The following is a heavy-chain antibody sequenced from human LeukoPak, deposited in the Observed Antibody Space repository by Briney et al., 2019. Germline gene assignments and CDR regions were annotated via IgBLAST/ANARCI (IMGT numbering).Heavy chain of an antibody. D-gene: IGHD3-16*01. CDR2: ISSSSSTI. V-gene: IGHV3-48*01. Sequence: PGGSLRLSCAASGFTFSSYEMNWVRQAPGKGLEWVSYISSSSSTIYYADSVKGRFTISRDNAKNSLYLQMNSLRAEDTAVYYCARDSKTVRVWGSQPYYMDVWGKGTTVTVSS. J-gene: IGHJ6*03. CDR1: GFTFSSYE. CDR3: ARDSKTVRVWGSQPYYMDV.